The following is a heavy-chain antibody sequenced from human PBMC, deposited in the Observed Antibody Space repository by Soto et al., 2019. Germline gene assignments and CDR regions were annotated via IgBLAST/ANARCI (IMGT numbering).Heavy chain of an antibody. CDR2: ISINGGST. J-gene: IGHJ4*02. Sequence: GGSLRLSCSASGFTFSSYAMHWVRQAPGKGLEYVSSISINGGSTHYADSVKGRFTISRDNSRNTQYLQMSSLRADDTAAYYCVKGEFYYDSSAYYPFDSWGQGTLVTVS. D-gene: IGHD3-22*01. CDR1: GFTFSSYA. CDR3: VKGEFYYDSSAYYPFDS. V-gene: IGHV3-64D*06.